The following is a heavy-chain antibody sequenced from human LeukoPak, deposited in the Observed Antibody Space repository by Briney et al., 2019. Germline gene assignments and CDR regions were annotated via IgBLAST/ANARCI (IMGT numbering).Heavy chain of an antibody. CDR2: VSGSGGST. D-gene: IGHD6-19*01. V-gene: IGHV3-23*01. CDR3: AKRPLAVAAVDY. CDR1: GFTFNTYW. J-gene: IGHJ4*02. Sequence: PGGSLRLSCAASGFTFNTYWMSWVRQAPGKGLEWVSAVSGSGGSTYYADSVKGRFTISRDNSKNTLYLQMNSLRAEDTAVYYCAKRPLAVAAVDYWGQGTLVTVSS.